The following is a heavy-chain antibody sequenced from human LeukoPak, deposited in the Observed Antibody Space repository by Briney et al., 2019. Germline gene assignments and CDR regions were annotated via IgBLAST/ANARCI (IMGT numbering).Heavy chain of an antibody. J-gene: IGHJ4*02. CDR3: STAKFDY. V-gene: IGHV3-48*01. CDR2: ITFTGTT. Sequence: GGSLRLSCAASGVTLSGYSMSWVRQAPGKGLEWVSHITFTGTTYYADSVKGRFTISRDNAKKSLSLQMNSLRAEDTAIYYCSTAKFDYWGQGTLVTVSS. CDR1: GVTLSGYS.